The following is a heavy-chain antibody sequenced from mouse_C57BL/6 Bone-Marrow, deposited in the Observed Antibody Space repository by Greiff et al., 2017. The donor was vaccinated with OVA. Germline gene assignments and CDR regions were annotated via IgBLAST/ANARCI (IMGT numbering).Heavy chain of an antibody. J-gene: IGHJ3*01. CDR3: FRAWFAY. CDR1: GYTFTDYY. D-gene: IGHD3-1*01. Sequence: EVKLMESGPVLVKPGASVKMSCKASGYTFTDYYMNWVKQSHGKSLEWIGVINPYNGGTSYNQKFKGKATLTVDKSSSTAYMELNSLTSEDSAVYYCFRAWFAYWGQGTLVTVSA. V-gene: IGHV1-19*01. CDR2: INPYNGGT.